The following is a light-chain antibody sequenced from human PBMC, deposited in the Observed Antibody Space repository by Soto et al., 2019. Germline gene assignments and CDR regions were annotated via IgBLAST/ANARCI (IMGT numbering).Light chain of an antibody. V-gene: IGLV2-14*01. CDR3: SSYTSSSTYV. CDR1: SSDVGGYNY. J-gene: IGLJ1*01. Sequence: QSALTQPASVSGSLGQSITISCTGTSSDVGGYNYVSWYQQHPGKVPKLMIYEVSNRPSGVSNRFSGSKSGNTASLTMSGLQPEDEADYYCSSYTSSSTYVFGTGTKVTVL. CDR2: EVS.